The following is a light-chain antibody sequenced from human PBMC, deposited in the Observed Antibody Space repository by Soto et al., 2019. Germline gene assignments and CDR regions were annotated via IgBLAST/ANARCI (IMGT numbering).Light chain of an antibody. J-gene: IGKJ4*01. CDR3: MQALQTPLT. V-gene: IGKV2-28*01. CDR1: QSLLHSNGYNY. Sequence: DIVMTQSPLSLPVTPGEPASISCRSSQSLLHSNGYNYLDWYLQKPGQSPQLLIYLGSNRASGVLDRFRGIGSGTDFKLKISRVEAEDVGVYYCMQALQTPLTFGGGTKVEIK. CDR2: LGS.